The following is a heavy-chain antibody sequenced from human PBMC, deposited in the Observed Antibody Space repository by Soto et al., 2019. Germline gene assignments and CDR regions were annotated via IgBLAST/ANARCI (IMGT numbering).Heavy chain of an antibody. V-gene: IGHV3-30*18. J-gene: IGHJ4*02. CDR2: ISYDGSNK. CDR1: GFTFSSYG. Sequence: GGSLRLSCAASGFTFSSYGMHWVRQAPGKGLEWVAVISYDGSNKYYADSVKGRFTVSRDKSKNTLYLQVNSLRAEDTAVYYCAKDKVPVVVTAPFEYWGQGTLVTVSS. D-gene: IGHD2-21*02. CDR3: AKDKVPVVVTAPFEY.